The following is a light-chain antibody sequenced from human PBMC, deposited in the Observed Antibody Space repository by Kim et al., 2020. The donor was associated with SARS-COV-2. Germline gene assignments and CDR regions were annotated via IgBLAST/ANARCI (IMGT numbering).Light chain of an antibody. Sequence: QPVLTQPPSASASLGASVTLTCTLSSGYSNYKVDWYQQRPGKGPRFVMRVGTGEIVGSKGDGIPDRFSVLGSGLNRYLTIKNIQEEDESDYHCGADHGSGSNFGVFGGGTQLTLL. J-gene: IGLJ3*02. V-gene: IGLV9-49*01. CDR3: GADHGSGSNFGV. CDR2: VGTGEIVG. CDR1: SGYSNYK.